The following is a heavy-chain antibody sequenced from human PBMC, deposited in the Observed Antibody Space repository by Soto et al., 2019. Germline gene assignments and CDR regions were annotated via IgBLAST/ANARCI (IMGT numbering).Heavy chain of an antibody. J-gene: IGHJ6*02. V-gene: IGHV3-48*01. Sequence: GARRLSCAASGFTFSSDSMNWVRQAPGKGLEWVTYISSSSSTIYYADSVKGRFTISRDNAKNSLYLQMNSLRAEDTAVYYCASLYYYDSSGYYYSYYYCGMDVWGQGTTVTVSS. CDR1: GFTFSSDS. D-gene: IGHD3-22*01. CDR2: ISSSSSTI. CDR3: ASLYYYDSSGYYYSYYYCGMDV.